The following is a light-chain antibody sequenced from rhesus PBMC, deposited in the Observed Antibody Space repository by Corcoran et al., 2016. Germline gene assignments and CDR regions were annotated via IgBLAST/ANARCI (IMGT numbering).Light chain of an antibody. V-gene: IGKV1-22*01. CDR2: EAS. CDR3: QQSPSIPLT. Sequence: DIQMTQSPSSLSASVGDRGTITCRASQGIINDLAGYQQKPGETPKLLIYEASGLQSGFPSRFSGSGSGTDFTLSISSLQSDAFATSYCQQSPSIPLTFGGGTKVEI. CDR1: QGIIND. J-gene: IGKJ4*01.